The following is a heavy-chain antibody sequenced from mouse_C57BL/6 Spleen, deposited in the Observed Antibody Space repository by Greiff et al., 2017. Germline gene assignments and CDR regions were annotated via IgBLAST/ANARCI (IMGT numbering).Heavy chain of an antibody. CDR1: GYTFTSYW. Sequence: VQLQQPGAELVRPGSSVKLSCKASGYTFTSYWMHWVKQRPIQGLEWIGNIDPSDSETHYNQKFKDKATFTVDKSSSTAYMQLSSLTSEDYAVYYCARSKDSAGWFAYWGQGTLVTVSA. D-gene: IGHD3-2*02. J-gene: IGHJ3*01. CDR3: ARSKDSAGWFAY. V-gene: IGHV1-52*01. CDR2: IDPSDSET.